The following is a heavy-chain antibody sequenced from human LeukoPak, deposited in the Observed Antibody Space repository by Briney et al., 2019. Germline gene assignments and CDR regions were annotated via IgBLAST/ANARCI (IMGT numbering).Heavy chain of an antibody. J-gene: IGHJ4*02. D-gene: IGHD3/OR15-3a*01. CDR1: GGSISSYY. Sequence: PSETLSLTCTVSGGSISSYYWSWIRQPPGKGLEWIGDIYYSGSTNYNPSLKSRVTISVDTSKNQFSLKLSSVTAADTAVYYCARGGVLWTYDYWGQGTLVTVSS. CDR2: IYYSGST. V-gene: IGHV4-59*01. CDR3: ARGGVLWTYDY.